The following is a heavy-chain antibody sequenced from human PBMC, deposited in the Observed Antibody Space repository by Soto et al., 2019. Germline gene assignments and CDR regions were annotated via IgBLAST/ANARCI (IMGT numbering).Heavy chain of an antibody. CDR2: IYPTTGRA. Sequence: QVQLQESGPGLVKPSGTLSLTCDVSGYSISSTYWWSWVRQSPLEGLEWIGEIYPTTGRANYNPSLRSRVTISADSSKIHFSLDLRAVTAADTAVYYCARHVGVTGTRGFDYWGQGIPVSVSS. J-gene: IGHJ4*02. CDR3: ARHVGVTGTRGFDY. V-gene: IGHV4-4*02. CDR1: GYSISSTYW. D-gene: IGHD1-1*01.